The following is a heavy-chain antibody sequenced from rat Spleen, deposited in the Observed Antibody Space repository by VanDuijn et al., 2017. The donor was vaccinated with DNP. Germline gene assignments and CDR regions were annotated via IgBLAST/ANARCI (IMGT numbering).Heavy chain of an antibody. V-gene: IGHV5S23*01. J-gene: IGHJ2*01. CDR1: GFTFSNYD. CDR2: ISASGGST. Sequence: EVQLVESGGGLVQPGRSLKLSCAASGFTFSNYDMAWVRQAPTKGLEWVASISASGGSTSYRDSVKGRFTISRDNANSILYLQMSSLRSEDMATYSCARYSFRRVWDYWGQGVSVTVAS. CDR3: ARYSFRRVWDY. D-gene: IGHD1-11*01.